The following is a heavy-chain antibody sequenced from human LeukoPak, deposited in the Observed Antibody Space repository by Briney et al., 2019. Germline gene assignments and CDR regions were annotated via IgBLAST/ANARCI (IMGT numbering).Heavy chain of an antibody. CDR1: GYTFTIYG. V-gene: IGHV1-18*01. Sequence: GASVKVSCKASGYTFTIYGISWVRQAPGQGLEWMGWISAYNGNTNYAQKLQGRVTMTTDTSTSTAYMELRSLRSDDTAVYYCARGGSTTVTTFYFQHWGQGTLVTVSS. CDR3: ARGGSTTVTTFYFQH. CDR2: ISAYNGNT. D-gene: IGHD4-17*01. J-gene: IGHJ1*01.